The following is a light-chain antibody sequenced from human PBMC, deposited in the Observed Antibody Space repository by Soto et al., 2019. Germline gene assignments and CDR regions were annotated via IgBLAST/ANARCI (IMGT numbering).Light chain of an antibody. CDR1: SSDVGGYNY. V-gene: IGLV2-14*01. CDR2: DVT. J-gene: IGLJ3*02. CDR3: SSYTSSSTLE. Sequence: QSVLTQPASVSGSPGQSITISCTGTSSDVGGYNYVSWYQQRPGKDPKLMIYDVTNRPSGVSNRFSGSKSGNTASLTISGLQAEDEADYYCSSYTSSSTLEFGGGTKLTV.